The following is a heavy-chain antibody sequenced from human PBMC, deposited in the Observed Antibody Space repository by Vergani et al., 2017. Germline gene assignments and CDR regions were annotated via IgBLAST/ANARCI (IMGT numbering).Heavy chain of an antibody. CDR1: GFTFNHYA. CDR3: ARDLGLYWQVDSYYFAY. D-gene: IGHD2-15*01. J-gene: IGHJ4*02. CDR2: ISGSGGST. V-gene: IGHV3-23*01. Sequence: EVQLLESGGDLVQPGGSLRLSCAASGFTFNHYAMNWVRQAPGKGLEWVSGISGSGGSTYYAGSVKGRFTISRDSSKNTLYLQMNRLSAGDTAVYYCARDLGLYWQVDSYYFAYWGEETLVTVSS.